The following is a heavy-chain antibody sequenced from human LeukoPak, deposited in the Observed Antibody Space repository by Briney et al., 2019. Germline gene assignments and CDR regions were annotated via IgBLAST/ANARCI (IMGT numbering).Heavy chain of an antibody. V-gene: IGHV3-74*01. CDR2: INSDGSST. CDR3: AKDRVGYYDSSGYPTGDAFDI. J-gene: IGHJ3*02. Sequence: PGGSLRLSCGASGFTFSSYWMHWVRQAPGKGLVWVSLINSDGSSTRYADSVKGRFTISRDNAKNTLYLQMNSLRAEDTAVYYCAKDRVGYYDSSGYPTGDAFDIWGQGTMVTVSS. D-gene: IGHD3-22*01. CDR1: GFTFSSYW.